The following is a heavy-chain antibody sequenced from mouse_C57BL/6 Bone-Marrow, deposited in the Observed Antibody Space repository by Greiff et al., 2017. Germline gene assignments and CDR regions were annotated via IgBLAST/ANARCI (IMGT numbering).Heavy chain of an antibody. V-gene: IGHV5-16*01. CDR1: GFTFSDYY. CDR3: ARGGYYYGSSYFDV. D-gene: IGHD1-1*01. CDR2: INYDGSST. J-gene: IGHJ1*03. Sequence: EVKLMESEGGLVQPGSSMKLSCTASGFTFSDYYMAWVRQVPEKGLEWVANINYDGSSTYYLDSLKSRFIISRDNAKNILYLQMSSLKSEDTATYYCARGGYYYGSSYFDVGGTGTTVTVSS.